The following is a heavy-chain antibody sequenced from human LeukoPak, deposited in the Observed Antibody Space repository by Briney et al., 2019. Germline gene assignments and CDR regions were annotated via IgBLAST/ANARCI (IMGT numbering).Heavy chain of an antibody. D-gene: IGHD6-6*01. CDR2: ISSNGGST. J-gene: IGHJ4*02. CDR1: GFTFSSYA. Sequence: GGSLRLSCAASGFTFSSYAMHWVRQAPGKGLEYVSAISSNGGSTYYANSAKGRFTISRDNSKNTLYLQMGSLRAEDMAVYYCARAEQLVLAVDYWGQGTLVTVSS. V-gene: IGHV3-64*01. CDR3: ARAEQLVLAVDY.